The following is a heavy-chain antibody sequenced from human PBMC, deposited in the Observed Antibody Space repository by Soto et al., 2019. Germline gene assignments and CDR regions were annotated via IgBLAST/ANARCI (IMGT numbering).Heavy chain of an antibody. D-gene: IGHD6-19*01. V-gene: IGHV1-18*01. CDR3: VRDQQWLLPVPLNFDY. CDR2: ISAFNGET. CDR1: GFTFSDYG. Sequence: GASVKVSCKASGFTFSDYGFSWVRQAPGRGLEWMGWISAFNGETNYTQKSEGRVAMTTDAATTTAYMELRRLTVDDTAVYYCVRDQQWLLPVPLNFDYWGQGTVVTVSS. J-gene: IGHJ4*02.